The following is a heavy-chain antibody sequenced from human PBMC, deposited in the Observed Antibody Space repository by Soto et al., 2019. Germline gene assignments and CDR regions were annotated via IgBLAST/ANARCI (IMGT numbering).Heavy chain of an antibody. CDR3: ASDLVGASDSYGLDV. D-gene: IGHD1-26*01. J-gene: IGHJ6*02. Sequence: GSLRLSCAASGFTFSSYGMHWVRQAPGKGLEWVAVIWYDGNNKYYADSVRGRFIISRDNSKNRLYLQMNSLRAEDTAVYYCASDLVGASDSYGLDVWGQGTPVTVSS. V-gene: IGHV3-33*01. CDR2: IWYDGNNK. CDR1: GFTFSSYG.